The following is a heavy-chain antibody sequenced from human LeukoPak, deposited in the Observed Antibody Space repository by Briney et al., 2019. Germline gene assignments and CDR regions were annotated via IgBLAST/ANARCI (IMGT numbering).Heavy chain of an antibody. CDR3: AKEGTAQISTWYDY. V-gene: IGHV3-30*04. CDR1: GFTFSGSA. D-gene: IGHD6-13*01. Sequence: PGGSLKLSCAASGFTFSGSAMHWVRQAPGKGLEWVAVVSYEGKSQYYADSVRGRFTISRDNSKNTLYLQMNSLRGEDAAVYYCAKEGTAQISTWYDYWGQGTLVTVSS. J-gene: IGHJ4*02. CDR2: VSYEGKSQ.